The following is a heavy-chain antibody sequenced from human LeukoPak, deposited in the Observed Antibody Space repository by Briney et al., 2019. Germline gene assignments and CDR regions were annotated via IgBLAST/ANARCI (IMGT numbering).Heavy chain of an antibody. CDR3: ARGRCSGGSCYAVEDAFDI. V-gene: IGHV1-18*01. CDR1: GYTFTSYG. D-gene: IGHD2-15*01. J-gene: IGHJ3*02. Sequence: ASVKVSCKASGYTFTSYGISWVRQAPGQGLEWMGWISAYNGNTNYAQKLQGRVTMTTDTSTSTAYMELRSLRSDDTAVYYCARGRCSGGSCYAVEDAFDIWGQGTMVTVSS. CDR2: ISAYNGNT.